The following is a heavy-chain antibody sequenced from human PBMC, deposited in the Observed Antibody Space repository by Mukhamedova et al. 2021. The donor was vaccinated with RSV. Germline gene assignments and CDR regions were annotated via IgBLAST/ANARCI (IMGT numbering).Heavy chain of an antibody. CDR2: ISGDGGST. V-gene: IGHV3-43*02. D-gene: IGHD2-2*01. Sequence: VRQAPGKGLEWVSLISGDGGSTYYADSVKGRFTISRDNSKNSLYLQMNSLKTEDTAWYNCAKGGSTSGNWFTPGGKGTLVTVSS. J-gene: IGHJ5*02. CDR3: AKGGSTSGNWFTP.